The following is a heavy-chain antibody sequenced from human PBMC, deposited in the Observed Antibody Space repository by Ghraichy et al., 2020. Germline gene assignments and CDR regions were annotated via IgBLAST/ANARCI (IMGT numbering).Heavy chain of an antibody. J-gene: IGHJ6*03. V-gene: IGHV1-69*13. D-gene: IGHD6-6*01. CDR2: IIPIFGTA. Sequence: SVKVSCKASGGTFSSYAISWVRQAPGQGLEWMGGIIPIFGTANYAQKFQGRVTITADESTSTAYMELSSLRSEDTAVYYCARETGLAARASYYYYYIDVWGKGTTVTVSS. CDR3: ARETGLAARASYYYYYIDV. CDR1: GGTFSSYA.